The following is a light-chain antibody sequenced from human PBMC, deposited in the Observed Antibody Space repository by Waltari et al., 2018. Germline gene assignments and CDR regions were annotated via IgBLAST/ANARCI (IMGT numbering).Light chain of an antibody. CDR3: QHYVRLPAT. Sequence: PGERATLSCRASQSVRGSLAWYQQKAGQAPRLLIYGASSRATGIPDRFSGGGSGTDFSLTISRLEPEDFAVYYCQHYVRLPATFGQGTKVEI. J-gene: IGKJ1*01. CDR2: GAS. V-gene: IGKV3-20*01. CDR1: QSVRGS.